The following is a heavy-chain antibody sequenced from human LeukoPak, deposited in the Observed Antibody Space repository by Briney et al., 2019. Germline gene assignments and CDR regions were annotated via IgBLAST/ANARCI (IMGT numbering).Heavy chain of an antibody. J-gene: IGHJ4*02. CDR2: IRPDGDRT. D-gene: IGHD6-19*01. Sequence: GGALRLSCAASGFTFSTYAITWVRQGPGKGLEWVSAIRPDGDRTYYANSVRGRFTISRDNSKDTVYLQINGLRVEDTAVYYCAREQSGTRGWYTVDYWGQGTLVTVSS. CDR1: GFTFSTYA. CDR3: AREQSGTRGWYTVDY. V-gene: IGHV3-23*01.